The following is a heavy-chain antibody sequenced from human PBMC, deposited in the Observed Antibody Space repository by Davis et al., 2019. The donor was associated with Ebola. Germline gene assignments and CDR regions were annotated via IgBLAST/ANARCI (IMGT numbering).Heavy chain of an antibody. D-gene: IGHD3-22*01. CDR2: ILPGDSDT. V-gene: IGHV5-51*01. Sequence: GESLKISCKASGYSFTSFWIGCVRQPPGQGLEWMGAILPGDSDTRYSPSFQGQVTISADKSITTAYLHWNSLKASDTAMYYCARRADSSGYWIFDYWGQGTLVTVSS. CDR1: GYSFTSFW. CDR3: ARRADSSGYWIFDY. J-gene: IGHJ4*02.